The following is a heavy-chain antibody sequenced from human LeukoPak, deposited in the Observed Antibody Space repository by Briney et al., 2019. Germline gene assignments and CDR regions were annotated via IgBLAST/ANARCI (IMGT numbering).Heavy chain of an antibody. D-gene: IGHD6-19*01. V-gene: IGHV1-69*06. Sequence: ASVKVSCKASGYTFTSYYMHWVRQAPGQGLEWMGGIIPIFGTANYAQKFQGRVTITADKSTSTAYMELSSLRSEDTAVYYCARLSTAVAGTPFDYWGQGTLVTVSS. CDR1: GYTFTSYY. J-gene: IGHJ4*02. CDR3: ARLSTAVAGTPFDY. CDR2: IIPIFGTA.